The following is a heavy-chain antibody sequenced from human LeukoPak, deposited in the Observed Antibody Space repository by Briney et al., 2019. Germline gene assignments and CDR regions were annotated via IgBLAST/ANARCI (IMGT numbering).Heavy chain of an antibody. CDR1: GGSISTYY. CDR3: ARAPCSSTSCSKRGVFDY. CDR2: IYYSGST. V-gene: IGHV4-59*01. J-gene: IGHJ4*02. D-gene: IGHD2-2*01. Sequence: SETLSLTCTVSGGSISTYYWSWLRQPPGKGLEWIGYIYYSGSTSYNPSLKSRVTISVDTSKNQFSLNLNSVTAADTAVYYCARAPCSSTSCSKRGVFDYWGQGILVTVSS.